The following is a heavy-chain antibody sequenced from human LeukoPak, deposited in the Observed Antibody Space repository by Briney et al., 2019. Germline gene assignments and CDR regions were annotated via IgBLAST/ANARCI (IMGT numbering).Heavy chain of an antibody. CDR1: GFTFSDYY. Sequence: GGSLRLSCAASGFTFSDYYMSWIRQAPGKGLEGVSRINSDGSSTSYADSVKGRFTISRDNAKNTLYLQMNSLRAEDTAVYYCARGSSSWYRYWGQGTLVTVSS. J-gene: IGHJ4*02. V-gene: IGHV3-74*01. CDR2: INSDGSST. D-gene: IGHD6-13*01. CDR3: ARGSSSWYRY.